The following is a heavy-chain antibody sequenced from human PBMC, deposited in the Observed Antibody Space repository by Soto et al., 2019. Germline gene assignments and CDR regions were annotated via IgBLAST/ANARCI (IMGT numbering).Heavy chain of an antibody. Sequence: QVQLVQSGAEVKKPGASVKVSCKASGYTFTSYYMHWVRQAPGQGLEWMGIVNNSGGRKSYAQKFQGRDTMTRDTSTSTVYMELSSLRSEDTAVYYCARGGSSSWYRWFDPWGQGTLVTVSS. J-gene: IGHJ5*02. CDR2: VNNSGGRK. CDR3: ARGGSSSWYRWFDP. V-gene: IGHV1-46*01. D-gene: IGHD6-13*01. CDR1: GYTFTSYY.